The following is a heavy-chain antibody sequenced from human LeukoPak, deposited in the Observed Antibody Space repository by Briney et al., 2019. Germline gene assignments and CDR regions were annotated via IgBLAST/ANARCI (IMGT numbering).Heavy chain of an antibody. Sequence: PGGSLRLSCAASGFTFSDYDMNWVRQAAGKGLEWISYSSTSGSTLFYADSVRGRFTTSRDDSKSTVFLQMNSLRVDDTAIYYCTKRNSGGYYDYWGQGTLVTVSS. D-gene: IGHD5-12*01. CDR2: SSTSGSTL. J-gene: IGHJ4*02. CDR3: TKRNSGGYYDY. CDR1: GFTFSDYD. V-gene: IGHV3-48*03.